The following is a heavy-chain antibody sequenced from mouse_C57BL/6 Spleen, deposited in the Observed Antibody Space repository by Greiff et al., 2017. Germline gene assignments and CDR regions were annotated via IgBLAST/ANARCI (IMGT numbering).Heavy chain of an antibody. CDR1: GYTFTDYN. J-gene: IGHJ1*03. V-gene: IGHV1-18*01. CDR3: ARFYDGSSYPYWYFDV. CDR2: INPNNGGT. D-gene: IGHD1-1*01. Sequence: EVKLVESGPELVKPGASVKIPCKASGYTFTDYNMDWVKQSPGKSLEWIGDINPNNGGTIYNQKFKGKATLTVDKSSSTAYMELRSLTSEDTAVXYCARFYDGSSYPYWYFDVWGTGTTGTVSS.